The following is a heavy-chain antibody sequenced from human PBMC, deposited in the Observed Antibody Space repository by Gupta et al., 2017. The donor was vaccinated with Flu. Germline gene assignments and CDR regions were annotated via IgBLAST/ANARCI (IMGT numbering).Heavy chain of an antibody. CDR2: ISSSSSYI. D-gene: IGHD6-19*01. Sequence: SSYSMNWVRQAPGKGLEWVSSISSSSSYIYYADSVKGRFTISRDNAKNSLYLQMNSLRAEDTAVYYCASGLGSGWYRNFDYWGQGTLVTVSS. V-gene: IGHV3-21*01. CDR3: ASGLGSGWYRNFDY. J-gene: IGHJ4*02. CDR1: SSYS.